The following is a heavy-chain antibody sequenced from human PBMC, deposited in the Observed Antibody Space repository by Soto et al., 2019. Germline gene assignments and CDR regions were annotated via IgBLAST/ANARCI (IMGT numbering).Heavy chain of an antibody. CDR2: ISYDGSNK. CDR1: GFTFSSYA. Sequence: PGGSLRLSCAASGFTFSSYAMHWVRQAPGKGLEWVAVISYDGSNKYYADSVKGRFTISRDNSKNTLYLQMNSLRPEDTAVYYCARPYYDILTAGLLNWFDPWGQGTLVTAPQ. CDR3: ARPYYDILTAGLLNWFDP. V-gene: IGHV3-30-3*01. D-gene: IGHD3-9*01. J-gene: IGHJ5*02.